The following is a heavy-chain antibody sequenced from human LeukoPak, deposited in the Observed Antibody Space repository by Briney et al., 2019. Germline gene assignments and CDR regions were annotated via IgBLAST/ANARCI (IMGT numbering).Heavy chain of an antibody. Sequence: SETLSLTCAVYGGSFSGYYWSWIRQPPGKGLEWIGEINHSGSINYNPSLKSRVTISVDTSKNQFSLKLSSVTAADTAVYYCARVVYNWNDVWFDPWGQGTLVTVSS. CDR3: ARVVYNWNDVWFDP. CDR2: INHSGSI. J-gene: IGHJ5*02. V-gene: IGHV4-34*01. CDR1: GGSFSGYY. D-gene: IGHD1-1*01.